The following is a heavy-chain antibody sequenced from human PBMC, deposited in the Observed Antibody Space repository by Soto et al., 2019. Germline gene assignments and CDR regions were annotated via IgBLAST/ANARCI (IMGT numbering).Heavy chain of an antibody. Sequence: PGGSLRLSCAASGFTFSSYAMTWVRQAPGKGLEWVSGISGSGGSTNYADSVKGRFTISRDNAKNRFYLQMNDLRAEDTAVYYCATNPSGYSYGFFDCWGQGTPVTVSS. D-gene: IGHD5-18*01. CDR1: GFTFSSYA. CDR3: ATNPSGYSYGFFDC. CDR2: ISGSGGST. J-gene: IGHJ4*02. V-gene: IGHV3-23*01.